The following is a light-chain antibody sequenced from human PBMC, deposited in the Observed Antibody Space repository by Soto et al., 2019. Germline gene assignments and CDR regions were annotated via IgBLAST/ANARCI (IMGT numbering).Light chain of an antibody. CDR3: QHYGGSPYT. CDR2: GAS. CDR1: QSVSSSY. V-gene: IGKV3-20*01. J-gene: IGKJ2*01. Sequence: EILLTQSPGTLSLSPGERATLSCRASQSVSSSYLAWYQQKPGQAPRLLIYGASSRATGIPDRFSGSGSGTDFTLTISRLEPEDFAVYYCQHYGGSPYTFGQGTELEIK.